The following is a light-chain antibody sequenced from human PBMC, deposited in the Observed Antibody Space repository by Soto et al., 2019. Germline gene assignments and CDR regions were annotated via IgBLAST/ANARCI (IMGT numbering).Light chain of an antibody. J-gene: IGKJ3*01. CDR1: QSVGSNY. V-gene: IGKV3-20*01. CDR3: QQYTTSPFT. Sequence: EIVLTQSPGNLSLSPGERATLYCRASQSVGSNYLAWYQQKPGQAHRVLIYGASSRATGIPDRFSGSGSGADFTLTISRLEPDDFAVYYCQQYTTSPFTFGPGTKVDIK. CDR2: GAS.